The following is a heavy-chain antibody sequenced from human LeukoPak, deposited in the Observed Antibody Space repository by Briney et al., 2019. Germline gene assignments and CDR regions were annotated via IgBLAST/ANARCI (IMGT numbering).Heavy chain of an antibody. CDR3: VRQPNLDC. V-gene: IGHV5-51*01. J-gene: IGHJ4*02. CDR2: IYPSDSDT. CDR1: GYTFTTYW. Sequence: KGGESLKISCQGSGYTFTTYWIGWVRQMPGKGLEWMGIIYPSDSDTIYSPFFQGQVTISVDKSINTAYLQWSSLKASDSAMYYCVRQPNLDCWGQGTLVTVSS.